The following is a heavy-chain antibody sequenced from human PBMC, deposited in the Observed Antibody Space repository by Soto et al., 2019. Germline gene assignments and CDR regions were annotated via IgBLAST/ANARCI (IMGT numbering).Heavy chain of an antibody. V-gene: IGHV4-4*07. Sequence: SETLSLTCTVSGASISGFYWSWIRKSAGKGLEWIGRIYATGTTDYNPSLKSRVMMSVDTSKKQLSLKLRSVTAADTAVYYCVRDGTKTLRDWFDPWGQGISVTVSS. CDR3: VRDGTKTLRDWFDP. J-gene: IGHJ5*02. D-gene: IGHD1-1*01. CDR2: IYATGTT. CDR1: GASISGFY.